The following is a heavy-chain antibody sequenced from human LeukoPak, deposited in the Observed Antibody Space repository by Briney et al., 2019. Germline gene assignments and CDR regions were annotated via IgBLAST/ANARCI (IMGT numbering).Heavy chain of an antibody. CDR2: IRSKAYGETT. CDR3: TRDMSVAVPGIPRY. CDR1: GFTFGDYA. V-gene: IGHV3-49*03. J-gene: IGHJ4*02. D-gene: IGHD6-19*01. Sequence: GGSLRLSCTASGFTFGDYAMSWFRQAPGKGLEWVGFIRSKAYGETTEYAASVKGRFTISRDDSKSIAYLQMNSLKTEDTAVYYCTRDMSVAVPGIPRYRGQGTLVTVSS.